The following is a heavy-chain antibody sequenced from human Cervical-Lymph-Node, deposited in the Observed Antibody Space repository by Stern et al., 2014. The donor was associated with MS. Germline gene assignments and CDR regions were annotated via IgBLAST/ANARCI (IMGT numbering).Heavy chain of an antibody. CDR1: GGTLSSLA. J-gene: IGHJ6*02. CDR3: AKDPPLGVLREGGYKYFDVDV. D-gene: IGHD3-3*01. Sequence: VQLVESGAEVKKPGSSVKVSCKASGGTLSSLAISWVRQAPGQGLEWMGGIIPTFNTAAYAQKFQRRVTITADKSTNTVYMEVSSLRPEDTAVYYCAKDPPLGVLREGGYKYFDVDVWGQGTPVTVSS. CDR2: IIPTFNTA. V-gene: IGHV1-69*06.